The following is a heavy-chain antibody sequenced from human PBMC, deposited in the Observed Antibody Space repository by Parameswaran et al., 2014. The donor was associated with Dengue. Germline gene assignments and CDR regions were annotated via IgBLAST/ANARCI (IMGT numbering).Heavy chain of an antibody. Sequence: VRQMPGKGLEWMGRIDPSDSYTNYSPSFQGHVTISADKSISTAYLQWSSLKASDTAMYYCARLRSSSSSTYGMDVWGQGTTVTVSS. D-gene: IGHD6-6*01. CDR2: IDPSDSYT. CDR3: ARLRSSSSSTYGMDV. V-gene: IGHV5-10-1*01. J-gene: IGHJ6*02.